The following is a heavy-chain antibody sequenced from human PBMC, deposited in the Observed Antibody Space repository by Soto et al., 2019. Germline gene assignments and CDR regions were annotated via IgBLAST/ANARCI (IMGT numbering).Heavy chain of an antibody. D-gene: IGHD6-13*01. J-gene: IGHJ4*02. CDR2: IKQDGSEK. Sequence: PGGSLRLSCAASGFTFSSYWMSWVRQAPGKGLEWVANIKQDGSEKYYVDSVKGRFTTSRDNAKNSLYLQMNSLRTEDTAVYHCAKDQAGSSSQTYFFDYWGQGSLVTVSS. CDR1: GFTFSSYW. CDR3: AKDQAGSSSQTYFFDY. V-gene: IGHV3-7*04.